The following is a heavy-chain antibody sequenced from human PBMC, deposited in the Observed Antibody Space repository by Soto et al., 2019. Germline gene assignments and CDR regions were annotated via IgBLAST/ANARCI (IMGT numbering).Heavy chain of an antibody. V-gene: IGHV4-59*01. CDR2: IYYSGST. CDR1: GCSISSCY. J-gene: IGHJ4*02. CDR3: ARDNGREQYYDSSGYWYYFDY. Sequence: SETLSLTCTVSGCSISSCYWSWIRQPPGRGLEWIGYIYYSGSTNYNPSLKSRVTISVDTSKNQFSLKLSSVTAADTAVYYCARDNGREQYYDSSGYWYYFDYWGQGTLVTVS. D-gene: IGHD3-22*01.